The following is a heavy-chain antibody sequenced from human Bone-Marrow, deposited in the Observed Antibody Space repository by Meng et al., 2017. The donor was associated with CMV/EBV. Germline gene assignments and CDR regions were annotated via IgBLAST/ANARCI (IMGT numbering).Heavy chain of an antibody. J-gene: IGHJ6*02. Sequence: ASVKVSCKASGYTFTSYAMHWVRQAPGQRLEWMGWSNAGNGNTKYSQEFQGRVTITRDTSASTAYMELSSLRSEDMAVYYCARIDCSSTSCYAYMNGMDVWGQATTVTVSS. CDR1: GYTFTSYA. CDR2: SNAGNGNT. D-gene: IGHD2-2*01. CDR3: ARIDCSSTSCYAYMNGMDV. V-gene: IGHV1-3*02.